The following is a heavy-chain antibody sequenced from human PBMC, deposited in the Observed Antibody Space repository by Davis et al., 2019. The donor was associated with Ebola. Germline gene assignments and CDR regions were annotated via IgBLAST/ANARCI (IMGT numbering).Heavy chain of an antibody. CDR2: ITGGGGST. CDR3: AKHRGDNYYYYSMDV. D-gene: IGHD2-21*01. Sequence: GGSLRLSCAASGFTFSSYAMSWVRQAPGHGLELVSSITGGGGSTHHADSVKGRFTISRDSWKNTLYLQMNSLRAEDTAIYYCAKHRGDNYYYYSMDVWGQGTTVTVSS. V-gene: IGHV3-23*01. CDR1: GFTFSSYA. J-gene: IGHJ6*02.